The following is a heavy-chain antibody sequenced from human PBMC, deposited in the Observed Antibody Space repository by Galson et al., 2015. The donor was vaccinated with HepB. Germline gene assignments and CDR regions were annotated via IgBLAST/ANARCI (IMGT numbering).Heavy chain of an antibody. CDR3: AREGFTMVRGKHVDYGMDV. CDR1: GFTFSSYW. V-gene: IGHV3-7*03. D-gene: IGHD3-10*01. Sequence: SLRLSCAASGFTFSSYWMSWVRQAPGKGLEWVANVKQDGSEKYYVDSVKGRFTISRDNAKNSLYLQMNSLRAEDTAVYYCAREGFTMVRGKHVDYGMDVWGQGTTVTVSS. CDR2: VKQDGSEK. J-gene: IGHJ6*02.